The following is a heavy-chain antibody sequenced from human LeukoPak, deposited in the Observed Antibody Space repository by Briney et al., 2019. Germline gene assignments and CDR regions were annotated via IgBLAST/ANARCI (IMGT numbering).Heavy chain of an antibody. CDR2: ISAYNGNT. CDR1: GATFTTYA. D-gene: IGHD2-15*01. V-gene: IGHV1-18*01. CDR3: ARGVYCSGGSCYMP. J-gene: IGHJ4*02. Sequence: ASVKVSCKASGATFTTYAIIWVRQAPGQGLEWMGWISAYNGNTNYAQKLQGRVTMTTDTSTSTAYMELRSLRSDDTAVYYCARGVYCSGGSCYMPWGQGTLVTVSS.